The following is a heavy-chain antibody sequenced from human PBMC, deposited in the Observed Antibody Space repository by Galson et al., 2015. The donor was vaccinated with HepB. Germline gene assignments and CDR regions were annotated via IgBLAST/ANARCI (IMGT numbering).Heavy chain of an antibody. V-gene: IGHV3-23*01. Sequence: SLRLSCAASGFTFSSYAMTWVRQAPGKGLEWVSAISGSDGGTYYADSVKGRFTISRDNSKNTLYLQMNSLRAEDTAVYYCARDRTDRSDNWFDPWGQGTLVTVSS. CDR3: ARDRTDRSDNWFDP. D-gene: IGHD1-14*01. CDR2: ISGSDGGT. J-gene: IGHJ5*02. CDR1: GFTFSSYA.